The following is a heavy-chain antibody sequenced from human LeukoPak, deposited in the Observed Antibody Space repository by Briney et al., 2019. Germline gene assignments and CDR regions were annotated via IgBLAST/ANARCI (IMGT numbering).Heavy chain of an antibody. J-gene: IGHJ4*02. CDR2: IYYSGST. CDR1: GGSISSGDYY. V-gene: IGHV4-30-4*08. D-gene: IGHD1-26*01. Sequence: PSQTLSLTCTVSGGSISSGDYYWSWIRQPPGKGLEWIGYIYYSGSTYYNPSLKSRVTISVDTSKNQFSLKLSSVTAADTAVYYCARGQISGSYRADYWGQGTLVTVSS. CDR3: ARGQISGSYRADY.